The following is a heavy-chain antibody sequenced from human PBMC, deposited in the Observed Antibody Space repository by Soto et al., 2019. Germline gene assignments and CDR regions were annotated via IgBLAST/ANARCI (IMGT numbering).Heavy chain of an antibody. CDR2: IYWDDDK. Sequence: QITLKESGPTLVKPTQTLTLTCTFSGFSLSTSGVGVGWIRQPPGKALEWLALIYWDDDKRYSPSLKSRLTITQDTSKNQVVLTMTNMDPVDIATYYCARYALYGSGTYWFMDVWGQGTTVTVSS. D-gene: IGHD3-10*01. V-gene: IGHV2-5*02. CDR3: ARYALYGSGTYWFMDV. CDR1: GFSLSTSGVG. J-gene: IGHJ6*02.